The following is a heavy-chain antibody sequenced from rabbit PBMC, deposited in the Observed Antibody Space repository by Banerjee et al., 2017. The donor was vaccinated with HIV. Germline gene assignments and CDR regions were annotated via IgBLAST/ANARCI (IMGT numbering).Heavy chain of an antibody. V-gene: IGHV1S45*01. D-gene: IGHD6-1*01. CDR2: INTSSGIT. CDR3: ARIHTDYGSDL. CDR1: GFSFSYKYV. Sequence: QEQLVESGGGLVKPEGSLTLTCTASGFSFSYKYVMCWVRQAPGKGLEWIACINTSSGITYYATWAKGRFTISKTSSTTVTLQMTSLTAADTATYFCARIHTDYGSDLWGPGTLVTVS. J-gene: IGHJ4*01.